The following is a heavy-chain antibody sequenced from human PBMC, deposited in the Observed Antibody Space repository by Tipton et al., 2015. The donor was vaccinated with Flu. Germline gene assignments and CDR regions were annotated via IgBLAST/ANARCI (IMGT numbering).Heavy chain of an antibody. Sequence: TLSLTCAVYGGSFSGYYWSWIRQPPGKGLEWIGEINHSGSTNYNPSLKSRVTISVDTSKNQFSLKLSSVTAADTAVYYCASYGDYDYWGQGTLVTVSS. D-gene: IGHD4-17*01. J-gene: IGHJ4*02. CDR3: ASYGDYDY. CDR1: GGSFSGYY. CDR2: INHSGST. V-gene: IGHV4-34*01.